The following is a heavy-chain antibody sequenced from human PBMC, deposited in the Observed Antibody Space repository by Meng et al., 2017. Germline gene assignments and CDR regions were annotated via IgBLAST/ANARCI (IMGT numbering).Heavy chain of an antibody. Sequence: VHSQRLGAGLLRPSEPLSFTCAVNGGSVGGYYSNWIRQPPGKGLEWIGEINEFGITNYNPSLKSRVTILVDTSKNQFSLKLRAVTASDTAVYYCARQRGPDFWGQGSLVTVSS. J-gene: IGHJ4*02. CDR3: ARQRGPDF. CDR1: GGSVGGYY. V-gene: IGHV4-34*01. D-gene: IGHD5-12*01. CDR2: INEFGIT.